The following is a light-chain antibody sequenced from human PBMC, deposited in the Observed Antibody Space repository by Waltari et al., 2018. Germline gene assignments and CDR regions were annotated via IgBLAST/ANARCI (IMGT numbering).Light chain of an antibody. CDR1: QSLLYTSNYKNY. CDR3: QQYYSRHSYT. J-gene: IGKJ2*01. Sequence: DFVMTQSPDSLAVSLGERATINCKSSQSLLYTSNYKNYLAWYQQKPGQHPKLLIYWASTRESGVPDRFSGSGSGPDFTLTISSLQAEDVAVYYCQQYYSRHSYTFGQGTKLEIK. V-gene: IGKV4-1*01. CDR2: WAS.